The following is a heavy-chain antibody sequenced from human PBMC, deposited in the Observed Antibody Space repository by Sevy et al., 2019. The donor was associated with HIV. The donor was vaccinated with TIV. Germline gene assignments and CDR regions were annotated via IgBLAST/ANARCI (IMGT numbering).Heavy chain of an antibody. CDR1: GFTFSKYS. J-gene: IGHJ4*02. D-gene: IGHD2-8*01. CDR3: AREGCTKPHDY. CDR2: LSFGCGEI. Sequence: GGSLRLSCAASGFTFSKYSMSWVRQPPGKGLEWVSTLSFGCGEINYADSVKGRFTISRDNSKSSVHLQMNNLRPEDTGVYYCAREGCTKPHDYWGQGTLVTVSS. V-gene: IGHV3-23*01.